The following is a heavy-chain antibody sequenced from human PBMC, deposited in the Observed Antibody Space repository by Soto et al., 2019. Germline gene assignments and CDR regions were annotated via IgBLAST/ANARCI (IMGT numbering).Heavy chain of an antibody. CDR3: SRSLDS. J-gene: IGHJ4*02. V-gene: IGHV3-7*01. CDR1: GFTFSTYW. Sequence: GGSLRLSCAASGFTFSTYWMDWVRQTPGKGLEWVANINQDGSEKNYVDSVKGRFTISRDNAQNTLYLQMNSLTAEDSALYYCSRSLDSWGQGTLVTVS. CDR2: INQDGSEK.